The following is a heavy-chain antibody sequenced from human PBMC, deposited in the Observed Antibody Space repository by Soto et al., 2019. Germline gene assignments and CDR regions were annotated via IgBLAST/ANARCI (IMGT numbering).Heavy chain of an antibody. CDR3: ANADYGDNSFDP. J-gene: IGHJ5*02. CDR1: GFTFSTYA. Sequence: QVQLVESGGGVVQPGRSLRLSCAASGFTFSTYAMQWVRQAPGKGLEWVAVTSYDGTNKYYADSVKGRFTISRDNSKNTLYLQMDSLRTEDTAVYYCANADYGDNSFDPWGQGTLVTVSS. CDR2: TSYDGTNK. D-gene: IGHD4-17*01. V-gene: IGHV3-30-3*01.